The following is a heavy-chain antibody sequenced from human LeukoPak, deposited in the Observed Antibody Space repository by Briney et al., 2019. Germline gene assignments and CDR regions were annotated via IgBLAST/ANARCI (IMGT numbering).Heavy chain of an antibody. J-gene: IGHJ4*02. CDR3: ATDYYYDSSGSYYTVDY. CDR1: GYTLTELS. Sequence: GASVKVSCKVSGYTLTELSMHWVRQAPGKGLEWMGGFDPEDGETFYAQKFQGRVTMTEDTSTDTAYMELSSLRSEDTAVYSCATDYYYDSSGSYYTVDYWGQGTLVTVSS. V-gene: IGHV1-24*01. CDR2: FDPEDGET. D-gene: IGHD3-22*01.